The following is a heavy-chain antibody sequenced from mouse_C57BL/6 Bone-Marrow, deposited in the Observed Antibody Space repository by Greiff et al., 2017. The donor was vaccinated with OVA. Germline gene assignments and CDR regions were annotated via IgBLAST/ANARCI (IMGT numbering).Heavy chain of an antibody. D-gene: IGHD2-3*01. J-gene: IGHJ2*01. Sequence: QVTLKESGPGILQSSQTLSLTCSFSGFSLSTSGMGVSWIRQPSGKGLEWLAHIYWDDDKRYNPSLKSRLTIPKDTSRNQVYLKSTSVDTADTATYYCARRGEGYYYFDYWGQGTTLTVSS. V-gene: IGHV8-12*01. CDR1: GFSLSTSGMG. CDR2: IYWDDDK. CDR3: ARRGEGYYYFDY.